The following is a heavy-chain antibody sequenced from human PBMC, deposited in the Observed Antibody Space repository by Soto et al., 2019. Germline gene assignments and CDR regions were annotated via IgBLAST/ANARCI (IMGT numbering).Heavy chain of an antibody. J-gene: IGHJ5*02. D-gene: IGHD4-17*01. CDR3: AKDSYGDYSLRWFDP. V-gene: IGHV3-23*01. Sequence: QPGGSLRLSCAASGFTFSSYAMSWVRQAPGKGLEWVSAISGSGGSTYCADSVKGRFTISRDNSKNTLYLQMNSLRAEDTAVYYCAKDSYGDYSLRWFDPWGQGTLVTVSS. CDR2: ISGSGGST. CDR1: GFTFSSYA.